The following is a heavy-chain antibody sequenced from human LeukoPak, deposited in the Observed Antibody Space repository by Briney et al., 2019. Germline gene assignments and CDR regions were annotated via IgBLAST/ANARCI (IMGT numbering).Heavy chain of an antibody. CDR2: IYTSGST. CDR1: GGSISSGSYY. V-gene: IGHV4-61*02. Sequence: SETLSLTCTVSGGSISSGSYYWSWIRQPAGKGLEWIGRIYTSGSTNYNPSLKSRVTISVDTSKNQFSLKLSSVTAADTAVYYCARDLITMVRDDAFDIWGQGAMVTVSS. D-gene: IGHD3-10*01. J-gene: IGHJ3*02. CDR3: ARDLITMVRDDAFDI.